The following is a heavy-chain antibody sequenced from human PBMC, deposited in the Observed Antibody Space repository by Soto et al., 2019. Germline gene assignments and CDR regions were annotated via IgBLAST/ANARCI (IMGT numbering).Heavy chain of an antibody. CDR1: GYTFTSYD. D-gene: IGHD3-10*01. CDR2: MNPNSGNT. V-gene: IGHV1-8*01. CDR3: ARVEVVRGVIITSYYYGMDV. Sequence: ASVKVSCKASGYTFTSYDINWVRQATGQGLEWMGWMNPNSGNTGYAQKFQGRVTMTRNTSISTAYMELSSLRSEDTAVYYCARVEVVRGVIITSYYYGMDVWGQGTTVTVSS. J-gene: IGHJ6*02.